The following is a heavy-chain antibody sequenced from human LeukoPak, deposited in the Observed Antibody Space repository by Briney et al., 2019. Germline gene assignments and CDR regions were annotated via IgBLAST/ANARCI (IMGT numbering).Heavy chain of an antibody. V-gene: IGHV3-7*02. CDR2: IKQDGSET. CDR1: GFNFNSYW. D-gene: IGHD1-1*01. Sequence: GGSLRLSCAASGFNFNSYWMSWVRQAPGKGLECVANIKQDGSETYYVDSVKGRFTISRDNAKNSLYLQMSSLRVEDTAVYYCARTTYGDYWGQGTLVTVSS. CDR3: ARTTYGDY. J-gene: IGHJ4*02.